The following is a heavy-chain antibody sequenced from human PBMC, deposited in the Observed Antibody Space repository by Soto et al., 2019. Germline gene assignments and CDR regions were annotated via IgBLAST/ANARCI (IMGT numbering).Heavy chain of an antibody. CDR1: GYTFTGYY. D-gene: IGHD2-15*01. Sequence: ASVKVSCKASGYTFTGYYMHWVRQAPGQGLEWMGWINPNSGGTNYAQKFQGWVTMTRDTSINTAYMELSRLRSDDTAVYYCARVVGPDAFDIWGQGTMVTVSS. J-gene: IGHJ3*02. V-gene: IGHV1-2*04. CDR3: ARVVGPDAFDI. CDR2: INPNSGGT.